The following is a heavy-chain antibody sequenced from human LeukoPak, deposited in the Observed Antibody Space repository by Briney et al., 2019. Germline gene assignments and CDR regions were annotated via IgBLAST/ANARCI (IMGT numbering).Heavy chain of an antibody. D-gene: IGHD3-16*01. CDR1: GGSISSYY. J-gene: IGHJ6*03. Sequence: SETLSLTCTVSGGSISSYYWNWIRQPAGKGLEWIGRIYTSGSTNYNPSLKSRVTMSVDTSKNQFSLKLSSVTAADTAVYYCARETSQKGAHYMDVWGKGTTITISS. CDR2: IYTSGST. V-gene: IGHV4-4*07. CDR3: ARETSQKGAHYMDV.